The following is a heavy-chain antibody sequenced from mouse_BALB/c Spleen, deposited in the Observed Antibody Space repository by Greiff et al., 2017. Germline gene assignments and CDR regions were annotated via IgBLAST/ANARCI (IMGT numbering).Heavy chain of an antibody. Sequence: EVQLQQSGPELVKPGASVKISCKASGYTFTDYNMHWVKQSHGKSLEWIGYIYPYNGGTGYNQKFKSKATLTVDNSSSTAYMELRSLTSEDSAVYYCARAYYGNSRAMDYWGQGTSVTVSS. CDR2: IYPYNGGT. V-gene: IGHV1S29*02. CDR3: ARAYYGNSRAMDY. CDR1: GYTFTDYN. D-gene: IGHD2-10*01. J-gene: IGHJ4*01.